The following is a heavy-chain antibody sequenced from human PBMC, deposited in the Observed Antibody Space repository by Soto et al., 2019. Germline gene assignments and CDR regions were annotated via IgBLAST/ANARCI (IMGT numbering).Heavy chain of an antibody. J-gene: IGHJ6*02. CDR2: ISSSSSYI. D-gene: IGHD3-10*01. V-gene: IGHV3-21*02. CDR3: ARIRPPTNYYGMDV. CDR1: GFTFSSYD. Sequence: EVLLVESGGGLVKPGGSLRLSCAASGFTFSSYDMNWVRQAPGKGLEWVSYISSSSSYIYYADSVKGRFTISRDNAKNSLYLQMNSLRAEDTALYYCARIRPPTNYYGMDVWGQGTTVTVSS.